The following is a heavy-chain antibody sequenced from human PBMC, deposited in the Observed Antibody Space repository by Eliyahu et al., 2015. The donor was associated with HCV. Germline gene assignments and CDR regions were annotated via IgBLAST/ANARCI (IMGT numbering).Heavy chain of an antibody. V-gene: IGHV6-1*01. Sequence: QVQLQQSGPGLVKPSQILSXTCAISGXXVSSXXAGWNXIRQSPSRGLEWLGRTYYKSKWYYNYAVSVKSRITINPDTSKNQFSLQLNSVTPEDTAVYYCVRDNNLSNWGFYGMDVWGQGTTVTVSS. CDR3: VRDNNLSNWGFYGMDV. CDR1: GXXVSSXXAG. CDR2: TYYKSKWYY. D-gene: IGHD7-27*01. J-gene: IGHJ6*02.